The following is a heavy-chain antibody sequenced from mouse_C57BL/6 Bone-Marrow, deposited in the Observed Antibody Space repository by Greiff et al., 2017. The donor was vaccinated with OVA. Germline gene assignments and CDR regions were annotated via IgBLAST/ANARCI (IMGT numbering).Heavy chain of an antibody. CDR3: ARSLYYYGSSYYFDY. J-gene: IGHJ2*01. Sequence: QVQLQQPGAELVKPGASVKLSCKASGYTFTSYWMHWVKQRPGQGLEWIGMIHPNSGSTNYNQKFKGKSTLTVDKSSSTAYMQLSSLTSEDSAVYYCARSLYYYGSSYYFDYWGQGTTLTVSS. CDR1: GYTFTSYW. CDR2: IHPNSGST. V-gene: IGHV1-64*01. D-gene: IGHD1-1*01.